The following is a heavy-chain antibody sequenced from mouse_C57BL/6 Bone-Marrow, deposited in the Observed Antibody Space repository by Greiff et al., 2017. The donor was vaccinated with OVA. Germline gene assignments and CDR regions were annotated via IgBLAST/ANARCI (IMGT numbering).Heavy chain of an antibody. CDR3: ARHLNWVAMDY. CDR1: GFTFSSYG. CDR2: ISSGGSYT. V-gene: IGHV5-6*01. Sequence: EVKLMESGGDLVKPGGSLKLSCAASGFTFSSYGMSWVRQTPDKRLEWVATISSGGSYTYYPDSVKGRFTISRDNAKNTLYLQMSSLKSEDTAMYYCARHLNWVAMDYWGQGTSVTVSS. J-gene: IGHJ4*01. D-gene: IGHD4-1*01.